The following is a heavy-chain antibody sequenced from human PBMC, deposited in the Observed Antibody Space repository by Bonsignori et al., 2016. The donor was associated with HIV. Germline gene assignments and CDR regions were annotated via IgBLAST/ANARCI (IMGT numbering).Heavy chain of an antibody. J-gene: IGHJ4*02. CDR2: INPNSGGT. V-gene: IGHV1-2*02. Sequence: WVRQAPGQGLEWMGWINPNSGGTNYAQKFQGRVTMTRDTSISTAYMELSRLRSDDTAVYYCARDQAPIAAAGVDYWGQGTLVTVSS. CDR3: ARDQAPIAAAGVDY. D-gene: IGHD6-13*01.